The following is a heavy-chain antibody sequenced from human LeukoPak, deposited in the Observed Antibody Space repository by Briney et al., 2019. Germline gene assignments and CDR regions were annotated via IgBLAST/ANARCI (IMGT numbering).Heavy chain of an antibody. CDR3: ATDHCTRTNCYEDYYHGMAV. Sequence: ASVRVSCKASEDTFTGYYIHWVRQAPGQGLEWMGWVNPNNGVTEYAQEFQGRVTMTRDTSLSTAYMELSRLRSDDTAVYYCATDHCTRTNCYEDYYHGMAVWGQGTTVTVSS. V-gene: IGHV1-2*02. J-gene: IGHJ6*02. CDR1: EDTFTGYY. CDR2: VNPNNGVT. D-gene: IGHD2-2*01.